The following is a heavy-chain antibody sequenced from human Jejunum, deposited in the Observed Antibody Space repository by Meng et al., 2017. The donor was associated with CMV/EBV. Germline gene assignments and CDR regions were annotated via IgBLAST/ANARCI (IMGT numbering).Heavy chain of an antibody. CDR2: IHDTGST. CDR3: ARGSIFVSFDS. J-gene: IGHJ4*02. CDR1: GGSIGSCDYY. V-gene: IGHV4-30-4*08. Sequence: HVQPHESGPAPVNPSPSLSLTCSVSGGSIGSCDYYWSWIRQPPGKGLEWIGYIHDTGSTYYNPSLKSRVDISLGTSRNHFSLTLSSVTAEDTAVYFCARGSIFVSFDSWGQGTLVTVSS. D-gene: IGHD3-3*01.